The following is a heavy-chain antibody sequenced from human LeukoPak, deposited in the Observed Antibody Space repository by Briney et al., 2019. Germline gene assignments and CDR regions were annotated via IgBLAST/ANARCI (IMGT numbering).Heavy chain of an antibody. Sequence: ASVKVSCKASGYTFTSYGISWVRQAPGQGLEWMGWISTYNGNTNYAQKLQGRVTMTTDTSTSTVYMELRSLRSDDTAVYYCARDSAWYSSSWHFDYWGQGTLVTVSS. V-gene: IGHV1-18*01. D-gene: IGHD6-13*01. CDR3: ARDSAWYSSSWHFDY. CDR1: GYTFTSYG. J-gene: IGHJ4*02. CDR2: ISTYNGNT.